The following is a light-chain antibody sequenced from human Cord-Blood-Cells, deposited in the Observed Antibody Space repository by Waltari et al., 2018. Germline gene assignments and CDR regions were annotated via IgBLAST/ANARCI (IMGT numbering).Light chain of an antibody. V-gene: IGLV2-14*03. CDR2: DVS. CDR3: SSYTSSSTRV. J-gene: IGLJ3*02. CDR1: SSDVGGYNY. Sequence: QSALTQPSSVSVSPVQSITIPCTGPSSDVGGYNYISWYQQHPGKATKLMIYDVSKRPSGVSNRFSGSKSGNTASLTISGLQAEDEADYYCSSYTSSSTRVFGGGTKLTV.